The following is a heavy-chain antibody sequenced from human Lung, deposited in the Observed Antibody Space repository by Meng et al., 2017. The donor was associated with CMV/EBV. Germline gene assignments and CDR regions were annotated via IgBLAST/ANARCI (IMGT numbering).Heavy chain of an antibody. CDR2: IYYSGST. CDR3: ARPDDSSGWYMPFDY. V-gene: IGHV4-39*01. Sequence: GSLRLSFPVSGGSISSSSYYWGWIRQPPGKGLEWIGSIYYSGSTYYNPSLKSRVTISVDTSKNQFSLKLSSVTAADTAVYYCARPDDSSGWYMPFDYWGQGT. D-gene: IGHD6-19*01. CDR1: GGSISSSSYY. J-gene: IGHJ4*02.